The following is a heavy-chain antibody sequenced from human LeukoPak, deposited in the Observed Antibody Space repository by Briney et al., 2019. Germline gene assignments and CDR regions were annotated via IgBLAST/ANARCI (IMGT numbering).Heavy chain of an antibody. CDR3: ARHAHYDIFTGLFDP. CDR1: GGSISSTSYY. J-gene: IGHJ5*02. Sequence: SETLSLTCTVSGGSISSTSYYWGWIRQPPGKGLEWIGSMYYRGSTYYSASLKSRVTISVDTSKNQFSLKLSSVTAADTAVYYCARHAHYDIFTGLFDPWGQGTLVTVSS. V-gene: IGHV4-39*01. CDR2: MYYRGST. D-gene: IGHD3-9*01.